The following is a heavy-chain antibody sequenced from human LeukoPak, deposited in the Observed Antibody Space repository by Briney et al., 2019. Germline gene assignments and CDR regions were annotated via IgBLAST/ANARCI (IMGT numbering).Heavy chain of an antibody. CDR2: ISRSGSDI. CDR3: ARGAGRSGSDY. V-gene: IGHV3-11*01. Sequence: GGSLRLSCAASGFSFSDHYMTWIRQAPGKGLEWLSYISRSGSDIDYAGSVKGRFTISRDNAKSSLYLQMNSLRAEDTAVYYCARGAGRSGSDYWGQGTLVTVSS. J-gene: IGHJ4*02. D-gene: IGHD6-25*01. CDR1: GFSFSDHY.